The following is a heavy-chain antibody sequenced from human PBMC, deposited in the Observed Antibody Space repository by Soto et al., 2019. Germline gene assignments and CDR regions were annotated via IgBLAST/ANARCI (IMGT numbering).Heavy chain of an antibody. CDR3: ARANGCTNGVCYTGSLDY. CDR2: INAGNGNT. J-gene: IGHJ4*02. Sequence: VASVKVSFKASGYTFTSYAMHWVRQAPGQRLEWMGWINAGNGNTKYSQKFQGRVTITRDTSASTAYMELSSLRSEDTAVYYCARANGCTNGVCYTGSLDYWGQGTLVTVSS. CDR1: GYTFTSYA. D-gene: IGHD2-8*01. V-gene: IGHV1-3*01.